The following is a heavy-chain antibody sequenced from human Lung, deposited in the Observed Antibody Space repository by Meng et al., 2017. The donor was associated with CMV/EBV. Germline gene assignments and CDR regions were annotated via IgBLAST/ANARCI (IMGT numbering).Heavy chain of an antibody. CDR3: ARVEMSTSWAFDY. Sequence: GEXXKISCEGFGYRFTSYWIGWVRQMPGRGLEWMGIIYPGDSDIRYSPSFDGQVIISADKTVSTAYLQWSSLKASDSATYYCARVEMSTSWAFDYWGQGTXVNGAS. CDR1: GYRFTSYW. CDR2: IYPGDSDI. D-gene: IGHD5-24*01. V-gene: IGHV5-51*01. J-gene: IGHJ4*02.